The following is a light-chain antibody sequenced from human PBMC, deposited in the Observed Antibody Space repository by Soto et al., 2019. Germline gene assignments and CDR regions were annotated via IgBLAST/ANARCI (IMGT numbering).Light chain of an antibody. Sequence: QSALTQPASVSGSPGQSITISCTGTSSDVGDYNFVSWLQQHPGKAPKVMIYDVSDRPSGVSNRFSGSKSGNTASLTISGLQAEDEADYYCSSYTSTSTLVVFGGGTKVTVL. CDR1: SSDVGDYNF. V-gene: IGLV2-14*01. CDR2: DVS. J-gene: IGLJ2*01. CDR3: SSYTSTSTLVV.